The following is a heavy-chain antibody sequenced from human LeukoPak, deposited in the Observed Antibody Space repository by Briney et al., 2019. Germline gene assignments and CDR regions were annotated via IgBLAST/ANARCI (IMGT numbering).Heavy chain of an antibody. CDR3: ARRDVVVVAAHYGIDV. J-gene: IGHJ6*02. Sequence: PSETLSLTCTVSGGSISSSSYYWGWIRQPPGKGLEWIGSIYYSGSTYYNPSLKSRVTISVDTSKNQFSLKLSSVTAAHTAVYYCARRDVVVVAAHYGIDVWGQGTTVTVSS. D-gene: IGHD2-15*01. CDR2: IYYSGST. CDR1: GGSISSSSYY. V-gene: IGHV4-39*01.